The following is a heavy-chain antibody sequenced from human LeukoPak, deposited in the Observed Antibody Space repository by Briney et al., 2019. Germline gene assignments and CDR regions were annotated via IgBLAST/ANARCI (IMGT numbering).Heavy chain of an antibody. D-gene: IGHD2-15*01. CDR2: ISSSSSYI. V-gene: IGHV3-21*01. Sequence: GGSLRLSCAASGFTFSSYSMNWVRQAPGKGLEWVSSISSSSSYIYYADSVKGRFTISRDNSKNTLYLQMNSLRAEDTAVYYCAREDCSGGSCTLDYWGQGTLVTVSS. CDR3: AREDCSGGSCTLDY. J-gene: IGHJ4*02. CDR1: GFTFSSYS.